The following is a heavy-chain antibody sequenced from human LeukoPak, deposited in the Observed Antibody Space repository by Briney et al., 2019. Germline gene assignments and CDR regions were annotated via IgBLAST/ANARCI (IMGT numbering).Heavy chain of an antibody. CDR2: INPNSGGT. V-gene: IGHV1-2*02. CDR1: GYTFTGYY. D-gene: IGHD2-2*01. CDR3: ARERDGYCSSTSCYYYYGMDV. J-gene: IGHJ6*02. Sequence: ASVKVSCKASGYTFTGYYTHWVRQAPGQGLEWMGWINPNSGGTNYAQKFQGRVTMTRDTSISTAYMELSRLRSDDTAVYYCARERDGYCSSTSCYYYYGMDVWGQGTTVTVSS.